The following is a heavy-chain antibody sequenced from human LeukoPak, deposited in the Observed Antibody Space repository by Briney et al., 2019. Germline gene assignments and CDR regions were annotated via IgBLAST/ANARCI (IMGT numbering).Heavy chain of an antibody. CDR1: GFTFSSYR. J-gene: IGHJ4*02. V-gene: IGHV3-74*01. CDR3: ARGYCSDGSCSRPFDY. CDR2: INSDGRDT. Sequence: GGSLRLSCAASGFTFSSYRMHWVRQAPGKGLVWVSRINSDGRDTSYADSVKGRFTISRDNAKNTLYLQMNSLGAEDTAVYYCARGYCSDGSCSRPFDYWGQGTQVTVSS. D-gene: IGHD2-15*01.